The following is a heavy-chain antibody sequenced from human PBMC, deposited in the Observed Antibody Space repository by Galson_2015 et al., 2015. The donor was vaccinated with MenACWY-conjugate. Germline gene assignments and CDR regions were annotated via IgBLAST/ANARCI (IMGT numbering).Heavy chain of an antibody. CDR2: INASYGNT. V-gene: IGHV1-3*01. D-gene: IGHD3-10*01. J-gene: IGHJ4*02. CDR3: ARASPGSGNGYFDL. CDR1: GYTFATYA. Sequence: SVKVSCKASGYTFATYAINWVRQAPGQGLECLGWINASYGNTRSAQKLQGRVTITRDTSANTAYMELSSLRSEDTAEYYCARASPGSGNGYFDLWGQGTLVIVSS.